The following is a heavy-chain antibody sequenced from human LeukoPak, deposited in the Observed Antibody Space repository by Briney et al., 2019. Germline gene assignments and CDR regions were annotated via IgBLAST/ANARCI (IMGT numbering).Heavy chain of an antibody. V-gene: IGHV3-74*01. D-gene: IGHD3-10*01. CDR2: ISFDGSDA. J-gene: IGHJ4*02. CDR3: AKLGAVGIRGAIDY. CDR1: GFTFSGFW. Sequence: GSLRLSCAASGFTFSGFWMHWVRQAPGKGLVWVSCISFDGSDATYADSVKGRFTISRDNSKNTLYLQMNSLRAEDTAVYYCAKLGAVGIRGAIDYWGQGTLVTVSS.